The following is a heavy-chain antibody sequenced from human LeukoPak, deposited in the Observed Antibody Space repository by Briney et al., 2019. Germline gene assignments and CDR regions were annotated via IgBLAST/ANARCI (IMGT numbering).Heavy chain of an antibody. Sequence: SETLSLTCAVYGGSFSGYYWSWIRQPPGKGLEWIGEINHSGSTNYNPSLKSRVTISVDTSKNQFSLKLSSVTAADTAVYYCARGRYSSSLNYYFYYMDVWGKGTTVTVSS. D-gene: IGHD6-13*01. CDR2: INHSGST. J-gene: IGHJ6*03. CDR1: GGSFSGYY. CDR3: ARGRYSSSLNYYFYYMDV. V-gene: IGHV4-34*01.